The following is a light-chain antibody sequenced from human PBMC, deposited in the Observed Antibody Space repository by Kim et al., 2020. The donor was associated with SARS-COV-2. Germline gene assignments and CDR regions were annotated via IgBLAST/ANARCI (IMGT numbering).Light chain of an antibody. CDR2: AAS. Sequence: ASVADRVTITGPASQDLANSSAWYQQKPGKGPQVLFYAASTLQAGVPSRFSGSGSGTEFTLTIGSLQTEDVATYSCQEYNSAPWTFGPGTKVDIK. V-gene: IGKV1-27*01. CDR1: QDLANS. CDR3: QEYNSAPWT. J-gene: IGKJ1*01.